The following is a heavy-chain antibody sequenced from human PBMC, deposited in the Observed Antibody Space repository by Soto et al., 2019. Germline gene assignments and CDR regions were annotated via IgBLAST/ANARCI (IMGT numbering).Heavy chain of an antibody. J-gene: IGHJ4*02. CDR3: ARGVYYYDSSGYTGNHFDY. CDR2: IYYSGST. D-gene: IGHD3-22*01. CDR1: GGSISSGGYY. Sequence: SETLSLTCTVSGGSISSGGYYWSWIRQHPGKCLEWIGYIYYSGSTYYNPSLKSRVTISVDTSKNQFSLKLSSGTAADTAVYYCARGVYYYDSSGYTGNHFDYWGQGTLVTVSS. V-gene: IGHV4-31*03.